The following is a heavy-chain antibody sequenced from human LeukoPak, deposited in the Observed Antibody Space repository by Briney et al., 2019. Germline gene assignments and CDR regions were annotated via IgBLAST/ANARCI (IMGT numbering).Heavy chain of an antibody. J-gene: IGHJ4*02. Sequence: GESLKISCKGSGYSFTSYWIGWVRQMPGKGLEWMGIIYPGDSDTRYSPSFQGQVTISADKSISTAYLQWSSLKASDTAMYYCARHGGLKTTVVTPSGRGDYWGQGTLVTVSS. CDR2: IYPGDSDT. CDR1: GYSFTSYW. V-gene: IGHV5-51*01. D-gene: IGHD4-23*01. CDR3: ARHGGLKTTVVTPSGRGDY.